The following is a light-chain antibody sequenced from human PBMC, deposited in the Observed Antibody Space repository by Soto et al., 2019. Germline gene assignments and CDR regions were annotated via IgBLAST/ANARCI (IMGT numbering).Light chain of an antibody. Sequence: SYELTQPPSVSVAPEKTATITCGGDNIGINAVHWYQQKPGQAPLLVVYYDSDRPSGIPERFSGSTSGNTATLTISRVEDGDEADYYCQLWNSSSDQGVFGGGTKLTVL. V-gene: IGLV3-21*04. CDR2: YDS. CDR1: NIGINA. J-gene: IGLJ3*02. CDR3: QLWNSSSDQGV.